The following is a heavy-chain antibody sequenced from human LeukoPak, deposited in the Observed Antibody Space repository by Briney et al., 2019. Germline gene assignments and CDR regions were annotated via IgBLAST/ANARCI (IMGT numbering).Heavy chain of an antibody. CDR2: MNPSGGST. V-gene: IGHV1-46*01. CDR1: GYTFTSYY. J-gene: IGHJ3*02. D-gene: IGHD5-24*01. Sequence: EASVKVSCKASGYTFTSYYMHWVRQAPGQGLEWMGIMNPSGGSTTYAQKFQGRVTMTRDTSTSTVYMELSSLRSEDTAVYYCARASVEMATIRLRRSAFDIWGQGTMVTVSS. CDR3: ARASVEMATIRLRRSAFDI.